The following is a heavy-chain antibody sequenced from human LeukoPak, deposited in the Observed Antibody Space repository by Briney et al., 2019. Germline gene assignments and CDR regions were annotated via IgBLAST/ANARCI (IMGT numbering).Heavy chain of an antibody. CDR3: ARSSSSYYYYMDV. Sequence: PGGSLRLSCAASGFTFSSYAMSWVRQAPGKGLEWVSAISGSGGSTYYADSVKGRFTISRDNSKNTLYLQMNSLRAEDTAVYYCARSSSSYYYYMDVWGKGTTVTVSS. J-gene: IGHJ6*03. D-gene: IGHD6-13*01. V-gene: IGHV3-23*01. CDR2: ISGSGGST. CDR1: GFTFSSYA.